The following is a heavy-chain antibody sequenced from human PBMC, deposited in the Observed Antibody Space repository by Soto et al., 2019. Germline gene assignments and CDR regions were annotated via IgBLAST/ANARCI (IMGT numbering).Heavy chain of an antibody. CDR2: INHSGST. J-gene: IGHJ6*02. D-gene: IGHD3-10*01. V-gene: IGHV4-34*01. Sequence: SETLSLTCAVYGGSFSGYYWSWIRQPPGKGLEWIGEINHSGSTNYNPSLKSRVTISVDTSKNQFSLKLSSVTAADTAVYYCARGRYYYGSGSYYNVGYYYYGMDVWGQGTTVT. CDR3: ARGRYYYGSGSYYNVGYYYYGMDV. CDR1: GGSFSGYY.